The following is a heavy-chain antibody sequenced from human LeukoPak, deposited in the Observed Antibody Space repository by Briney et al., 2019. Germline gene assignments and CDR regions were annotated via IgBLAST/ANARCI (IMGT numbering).Heavy chain of an antibody. CDR3: ARGITIFGVFTPKYYYYMDV. J-gene: IGHJ6*03. Sequence: PGGSLRLSCAASGFTFSSYSMNWVRQAPGKGLEWVSSISSSSSYIYYADSVKGRFTISRDNAKNSLYLQMNSLRAEDTAVYYCARGITIFGVFTPKYYYYMDVWGKGTTVTVSS. D-gene: IGHD3-3*01. V-gene: IGHV3-21*01. CDR1: GFTFSSYS. CDR2: ISSSSSYI.